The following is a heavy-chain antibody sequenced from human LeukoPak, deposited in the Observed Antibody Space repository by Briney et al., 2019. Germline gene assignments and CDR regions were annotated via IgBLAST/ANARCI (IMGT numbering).Heavy chain of an antibody. Sequence: KPSETLSLTCAVYGGSFSGYYWSWIRQPPGKGLEWIGEINHSGSTNYNPSLKSRVTISVDTSKIQFSLKLSSVTAADTAVYYCARHKSKGYYYGSGSYYPNPHYFDYWGQGTLVTVSS. D-gene: IGHD3-10*01. CDR2: INHSGST. J-gene: IGHJ4*02. V-gene: IGHV4-34*01. CDR3: ARHKSKGYYYGSGSYYPNPHYFDY. CDR1: GGSFSGYY.